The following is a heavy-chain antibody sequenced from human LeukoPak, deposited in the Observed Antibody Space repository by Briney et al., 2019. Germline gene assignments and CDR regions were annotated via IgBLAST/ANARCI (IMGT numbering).Heavy chain of an antibody. CDR1: GFTFSNYG. J-gene: IGHJ4*02. Sequence: GGSLRLSCAASGFTFSNYGMNWVRQAPGKGLEWVSGITGNGGTTYYADSVKGRFTISRDNSKNTLYLQMNSLRAEDTAVYYCAKTAGIAAAADFDYWGQGTLVTVSS. V-gene: IGHV3-23*01. CDR3: AKTAGIAAAADFDY. D-gene: IGHD6-13*01. CDR2: ITGNGGTT.